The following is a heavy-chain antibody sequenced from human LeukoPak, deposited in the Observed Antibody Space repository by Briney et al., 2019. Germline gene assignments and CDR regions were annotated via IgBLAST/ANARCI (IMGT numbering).Heavy chain of an antibody. J-gene: IGHJ4*02. V-gene: IGHV3-23*01. Sequence: QPGGSLRLSCAASGFPFSTYAMNWVRQVPGKGLEWVSVITGSGGFTQYADSVKGRFTISRDNSKNTVYLQMNSLRVEDTALYYCVRSLDYWGQGTLVTVSS. CDR3: VRSLDY. CDR2: ITGSGGFT. CDR1: GFPFSTYA.